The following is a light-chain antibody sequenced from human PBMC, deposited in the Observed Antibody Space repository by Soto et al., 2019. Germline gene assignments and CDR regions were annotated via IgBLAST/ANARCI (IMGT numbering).Light chain of an antibody. J-gene: IGKJ1*01. CDR1: QSVSSY. Sequence: EIVLTQSPATLSLSPGERATLSCRASQSVSSYLAWYQQKPGQAPRLLIYGTSSRAPGIPDRFSGSGSGTDFSLTISRLEPEDIAVYYCQQYGSSPWTFGQGTKVDIK. V-gene: IGKV3-20*01. CDR3: QQYGSSPWT. CDR2: GTS.